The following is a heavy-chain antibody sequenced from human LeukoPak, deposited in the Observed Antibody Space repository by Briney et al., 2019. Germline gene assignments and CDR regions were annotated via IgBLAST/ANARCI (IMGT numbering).Heavy chain of an antibody. Sequence: SETLSLTCTVSGGSISSSSYYWGWLRQPPGKGLEWIGSIYYSGSTYYNPSLKSRVTISVDTSKNQFSLKLSSVTAADTAVYYCARHRGDYYDSSGYYLTYYFDYWGQGTLVTVSS. CDR2: IYYSGST. J-gene: IGHJ4*02. CDR3: ARHRGDYYDSSGYYLTYYFDY. V-gene: IGHV4-39*01. D-gene: IGHD3-22*01. CDR1: GGSISSSSYY.